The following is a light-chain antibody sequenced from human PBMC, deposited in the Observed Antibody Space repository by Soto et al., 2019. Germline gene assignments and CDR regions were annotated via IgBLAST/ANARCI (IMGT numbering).Light chain of an antibody. CDR1: QGITRD. CDR3: LQHNSYPYT. V-gene: IGKV1-17*01. CDR2: AAS. J-gene: IGKJ2*01. Sequence: DIQMTQSPSSLSASVGDRVSITCRASQGITRDLAWYQQKPGKAPKRLIYAASSLQSGVPSRFSGSGSWTEFTLTISSLQPADFATYYCLQHNSYPYTFGQGTRLEIK.